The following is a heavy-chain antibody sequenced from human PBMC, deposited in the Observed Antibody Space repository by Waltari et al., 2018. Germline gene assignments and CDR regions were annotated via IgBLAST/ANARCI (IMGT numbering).Heavy chain of an antibody. J-gene: IGHJ3*02. D-gene: IGHD3-22*01. CDR2: ISAYNGNT. Sequence: GLEWMGWISAYNGNTNYAQKLQGRVTMTTDTSTSTAYMELRSLRSDDTAVYYCAREKGYYYDSSPNAFDIWGQGTMVTVSS. V-gene: IGHV1-18*01. CDR3: AREKGYYYDSSPNAFDI.